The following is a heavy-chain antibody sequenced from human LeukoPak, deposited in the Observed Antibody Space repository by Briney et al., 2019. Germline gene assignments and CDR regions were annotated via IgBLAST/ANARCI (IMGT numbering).Heavy chain of an antibody. J-gene: IGHJ4*02. CDR1: GDSISSSSYY. V-gene: IGHV4-39*01. CDR3: ANNYYFDY. Sequence: PSETLSLTCTVSGDSISSSSYYCGSIRQPPGKGLEWIGSIYYSGSTYYNPSLKSRVTISVDTSKNQFSLKLSSVTAADTAVYYCANNYYFDYWGQGTLVTVSS. D-gene: IGHD1-1*01. CDR2: IYYSGST.